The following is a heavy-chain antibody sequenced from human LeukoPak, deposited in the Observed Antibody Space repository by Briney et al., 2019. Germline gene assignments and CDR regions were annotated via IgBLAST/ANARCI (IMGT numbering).Heavy chain of an antibody. CDR3: ARRMNSGYYYDAFDF. CDR1: GYSFTNYW. J-gene: IGHJ3*01. V-gene: IGHV5-51*01. Sequence: GESLKISWKGSGYSFTNYWIGWVRQMPGKGLELMGIIYHGDSDTRYSPSFQGQVTISADKSISTASLQWSMRKDSTTAIYYVARRMNSGYYYDAFDFWGQGTMVTVSS. D-gene: IGHD3-22*01. CDR2: IYHGDSDT.